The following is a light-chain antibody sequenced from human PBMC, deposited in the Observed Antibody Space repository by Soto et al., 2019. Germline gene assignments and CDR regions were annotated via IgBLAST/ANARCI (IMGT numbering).Light chain of an antibody. CDR3: SSYTVSSVTLYV. Sequence: QSVLTQPASVSGSPGQSITISCTGTSSDIGASNYVSWYQQRPGKAPKVMIYEVSNRPSGVSNRFSGSKSGNTASLTISGLQAEDEADYYCSSYTVSSVTLYVFGSGTQLTVL. V-gene: IGLV2-14*01. J-gene: IGLJ1*01. CDR1: SSDIGASNY. CDR2: EVS.